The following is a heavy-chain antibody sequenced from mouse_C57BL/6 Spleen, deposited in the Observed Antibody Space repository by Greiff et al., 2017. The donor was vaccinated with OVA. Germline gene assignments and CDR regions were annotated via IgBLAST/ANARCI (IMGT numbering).Heavy chain of an antibody. J-gene: IGHJ2*01. CDR3: ARGGSYYDSPFDY. V-gene: IGHV1-69*01. Sequence: QVHVKQPGAELVMPGASVKLSCKASGYTFTSYWMHWVKQRPGQGLEWIGEIDPSDSYTNYNQKFKGKSTLTVDKSSSTAYMQLSSLTSEDSAVYYCARGGSYYDSPFDYWGQGTTLTVSS. CDR1: GYTFTSYW. CDR2: IDPSDSYT. D-gene: IGHD2-4*01.